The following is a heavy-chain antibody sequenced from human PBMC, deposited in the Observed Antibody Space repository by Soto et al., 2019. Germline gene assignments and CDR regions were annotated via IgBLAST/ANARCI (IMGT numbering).Heavy chain of an antibody. CDR1: GFTVSSNY. CDR3: ARVSIAASQTYYYGMDV. CDR2: IYSGGST. Sequence: GGSLRLSCSASGFTVSSNYMRWVRQAPGKGLEWVSVIYSGGSTYYADSVKGRFTISRDNSENTLYLQMNSPRAEDTAVYYCARVSIAASQTYYYGMDVWGQGTTVTVSS. V-gene: IGHV3-53*01. J-gene: IGHJ6*02. D-gene: IGHD6-6*01.